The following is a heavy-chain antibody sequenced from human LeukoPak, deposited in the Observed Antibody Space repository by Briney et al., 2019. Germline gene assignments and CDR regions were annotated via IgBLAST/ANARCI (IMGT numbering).Heavy chain of an antibody. CDR3: ARDPWHYYDSGSYMFDF. D-gene: IGHD3-10*01. Sequence: PSETLSLTCTVSGGSISSSSYYWGWIRQPPGKGLEWIGSIYYSGSTYYNPSLKSRVTISVDTSKNQFSLKLSSVTAADTAVYFCARDPWHYYDSGSYMFDFWGQGTLVTVSS. V-gene: IGHV4-39*07. J-gene: IGHJ4*02. CDR2: IYYSGST. CDR1: GGSISSSSYY.